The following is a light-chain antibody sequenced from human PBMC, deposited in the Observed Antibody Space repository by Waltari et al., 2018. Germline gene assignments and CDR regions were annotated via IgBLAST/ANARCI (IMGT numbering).Light chain of an antibody. J-gene: IGKJ2*02. V-gene: IGKV3-15*01. CDR2: GAS. CDR1: QSVSSN. CDR3: QQYNTWPPST. Sequence: VMTPPPAALSVSPGERATLSCRASQSVSSNLAWYQHKPGQPPKLLISGASTRATGVPARFSGSGSGTEFTLTIGSLQSEDSANYYCQQYNTWPPSTFDQGTKLEIK.